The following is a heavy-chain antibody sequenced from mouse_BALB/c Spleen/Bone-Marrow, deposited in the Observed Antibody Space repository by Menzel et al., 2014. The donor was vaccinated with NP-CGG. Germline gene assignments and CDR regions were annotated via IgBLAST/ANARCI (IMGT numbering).Heavy chain of an antibody. V-gene: IGHV1S41*01. D-gene: IGHD2-14*01. Sequence: DLVKPGASVKLSCKASGYTFTSYWINWIKQRPGQGLEWIGRIAPGSGSTYYNEMFKGKAILTVDTSSSTAYIQLSSLSSEDSAVYLCAYYRYDVNYWGRGTTLTVSS. J-gene: IGHJ2*01. CDR2: IAPGSGST. CDR1: GYTFTSYW. CDR3: AYYRYDVNY.